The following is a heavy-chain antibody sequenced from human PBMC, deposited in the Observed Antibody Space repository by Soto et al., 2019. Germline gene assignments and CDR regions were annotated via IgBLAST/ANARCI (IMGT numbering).Heavy chain of an antibody. Sequence: GGSLRLSCVASGFSFDTYGIHWIRQAPGKGLQWVALISYEGSNTYYADSVRGRFTISRDNSKNTLYLQMNTLRPEDTGVYYCARVTPGNNLYYFSGLDFWGQGTSVTVSS. J-gene: IGHJ6*02. V-gene: IGHV3-30-3*01. CDR3: ARVTPGNNLYYFSGLDF. D-gene: IGHD1-1*01. CDR2: ISYEGSNT. CDR1: GFSFDTYG.